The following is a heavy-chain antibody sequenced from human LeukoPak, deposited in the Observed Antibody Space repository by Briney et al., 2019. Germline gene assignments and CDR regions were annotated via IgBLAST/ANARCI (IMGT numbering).Heavy chain of an antibody. V-gene: IGHV1-69*05. Sequence: GASVKVSCKASGGTFSSYAISWVRQAPGQGLEWMGRTIPIFGTANYAQKFQGRVTITTDESTSTAYMELSSLRSEDTAVYYCAGIAAAGTRPHYYFDYWGQGTLVTVSS. D-gene: IGHD6-13*01. CDR3: AGIAAAGTRPHYYFDY. CDR2: TIPIFGTA. CDR1: GGTFSSYA. J-gene: IGHJ4*02.